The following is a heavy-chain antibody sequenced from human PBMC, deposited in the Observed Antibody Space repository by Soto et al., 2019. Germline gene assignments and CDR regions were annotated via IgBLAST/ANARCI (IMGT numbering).Heavy chain of an antibody. CDR3: TREEVSRPNTYHGLDV. CDR1: GFTFHTYT. J-gene: IGHJ6*02. CDR2: ISSRSSYI. Sequence: EVQLAESGGGLVKPGGSLRLSCAASGFTFHTYTMNWVRQAPGKGLEWVSSISSRSSYIYYADSVKGRFTISRDDARNLLYLQMSGLRVEDTAVYYCTREEVSRPNTYHGLDVWGQGTTVTVSS. V-gene: IGHV3-21*01.